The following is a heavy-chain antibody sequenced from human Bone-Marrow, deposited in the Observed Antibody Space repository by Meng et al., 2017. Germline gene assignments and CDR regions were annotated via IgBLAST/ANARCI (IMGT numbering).Heavy chain of an antibody. CDR2: ISAYNGNT. D-gene: IGHD2-15*01. J-gene: IGHJ6*02. CDR1: GYTFTSYG. Sequence: ASVKVSCKASGYTFTSYGISWVRQAPGQGLEWMGWISAYNGNTNYAQKLQGRVTMTTDTSTSTAYMELSSLRSEDTAVYYCARSAKGYCSGANCRKFYGMDVWGQGTTVTVSS. CDR3: ARSAKGYCSGANCRKFYGMDV. V-gene: IGHV1-18*01.